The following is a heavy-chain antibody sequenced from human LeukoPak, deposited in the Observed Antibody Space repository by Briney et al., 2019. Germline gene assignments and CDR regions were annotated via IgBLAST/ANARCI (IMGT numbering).Heavy chain of an antibody. CDR1: GFTFGDYA. CDR2: ISGSGGST. D-gene: IGHD4-17*01. Sequence: GGSLRLSCTASGFTFGDYAMGWVRQAPGKGLEWVSTISGSGGSTYYADSVKGRFTIARDNSKNTLYLQMNRLRAEDTAVYYCAKESTVTPGNVNWFDTWGQGTLVTVSS. CDR3: AKESTVTPGNVNWFDT. V-gene: IGHV3-23*01. J-gene: IGHJ5*02.